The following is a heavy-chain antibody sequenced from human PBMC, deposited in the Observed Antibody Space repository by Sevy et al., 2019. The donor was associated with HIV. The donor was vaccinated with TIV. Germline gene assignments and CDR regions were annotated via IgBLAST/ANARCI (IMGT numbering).Heavy chain of an antibody. V-gene: IGHV3-33*01. J-gene: IGHJ4*02. CDR3: AREDIRVAGIGYYFHS. D-gene: IGHD6-19*01. CDR1: GFSISGYG. CDR2: IWYDGTNR. Sequence: GGSLRLCCAASGFSISGYGMHWVRQAPGKGLEWVAVIWYDGTNREYADSVKGRFTISRDNSKNTLYLQMNSLRVEDTAVYYCAREDIRVAGIGYYFHSWGQGTLVTVSS.